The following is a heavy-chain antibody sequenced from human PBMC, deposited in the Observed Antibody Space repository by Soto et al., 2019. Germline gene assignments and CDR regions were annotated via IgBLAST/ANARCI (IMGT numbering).Heavy chain of an antibody. D-gene: IGHD2-2*01. J-gene: IGHJ4*02. CDR2: IKSDGSST. CDR3: ARDFRFAPTIVVVPAALELFDY. V-gene: IGHV3-74*01. Sequence: GGSLRLSCAASGFTFSSYWMHWVRQAPGKGLVWVSRIKSDGSSTSYADSVKGRFTISRDNAKNTLYLQMNSLRAEDTAVYYCARDFRFAPTIVVVPAALELFDYWGQGTLVTVSS. CDR1: GFTFSSYW.